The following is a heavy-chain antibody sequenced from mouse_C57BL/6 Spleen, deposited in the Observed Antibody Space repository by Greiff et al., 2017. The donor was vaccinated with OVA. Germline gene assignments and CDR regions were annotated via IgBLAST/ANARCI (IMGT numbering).Heavy chain of an antibody. J-gene: IGHJ2*01. CDR1: GYTFTDYY. D-gene: IGHD2-4*01. Sequence: VQLQQSGPELVKPGASVKISCKASGYTFTDYYMDWVKQSHGKSLEWIGDINPNNGGTSYNQKFKGKATLTVDKSSSTAYMELRSLTSEDSAVYYCAKSSYDYDGVYFDYWGQGTTLTVSS. CDR3: AKSSYDYDGVYFDY. V-gene: IGHV1-26*01. CDR2: INPNNGGT.